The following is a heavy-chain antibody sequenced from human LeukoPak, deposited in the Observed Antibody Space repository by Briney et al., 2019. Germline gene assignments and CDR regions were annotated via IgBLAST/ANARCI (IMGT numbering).Heavy chain of an antibody. J-gene: IGHJ4*02. CDR2: INHSGNA. CDR1: GGSFSGYY. CDR3: ARGQGTVTTH. Sequence: SETLSLTCAAYGGSFSGYYWSWIRQPPGKGLEWIGEINHSGNANYNPSRKSRVTISLDMSENHFSLKLTSVTAADTAVYYCARGQGTVTTHWGQGTLVTVSS. V-gene: IGHV4-34*01. D-gene: IGHD4-17*01.